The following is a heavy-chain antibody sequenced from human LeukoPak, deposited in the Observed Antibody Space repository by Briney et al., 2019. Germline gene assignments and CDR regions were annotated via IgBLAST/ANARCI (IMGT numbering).Heavy chain of an antibody. Sequence: GGSLRLSCAASEFDFSSHAMTWVRQAPGKGLEWVSAISISGSKTYYADSVKGRFTISRDNSKNTLYLQMNSLRAEDTAVYYCALNGREVPSGAFDIWGQGTMVTVSS. J-gene: IGHJ3*02. CDR3: ALNGREVPSGAFDI. D-gene: IGHD3-16*02. CDR1: EFDFSSHA. CDR2: ISISGSKT. V-gene: IGHV3-23*01.